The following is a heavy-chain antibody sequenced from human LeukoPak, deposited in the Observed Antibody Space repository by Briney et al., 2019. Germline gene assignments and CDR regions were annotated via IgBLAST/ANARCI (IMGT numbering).Heavy chain of an antibody. J-gene: IGHJ4*02. CDR1: RFTFSSYW. D-gene: IGHD6-13*01. Sequence: GGSLRLSCAASRFTFSSYWMSWVRQAPGKGLEWVANINQDGSEKYYVDSVKGRFTISRDNAKNSLYLQMNSLRAEDTAVYYCARDGSSVDYWGQGTLVTVSS. CDR2: INQDGSEK. V-gene: IGHV3-7*01. CDR3: ARDGSSVDY.